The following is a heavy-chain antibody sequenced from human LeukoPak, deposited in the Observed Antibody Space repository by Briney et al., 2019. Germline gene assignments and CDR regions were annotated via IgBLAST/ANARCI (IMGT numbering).Heavy chain of an antibody. J-gene: IGHJ6*03. CDR2: IIPIFGTA. Sequence: GASVKVSCRGSGYTFTRYGISWVRQAPGQGLEWMGGIIPIFGTANYAQKFQGRVTITTDESTSTAYMELSSLRSEDTAVYYCARGYCSSTSCYKGEHYYYYMDVWGKGTTVTVSS. D-gene: IGHD2-2*02. V-gene: IGHV1-69*05. CDR1: GYTFTRYG. CDR3: ARGYCSSTSCYKGEHYYYYMDV.